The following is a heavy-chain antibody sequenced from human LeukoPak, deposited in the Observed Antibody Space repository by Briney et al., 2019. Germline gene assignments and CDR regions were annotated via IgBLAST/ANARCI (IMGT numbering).Heavy chain of an antibody. CDR3: AGIDAFDI. CDR1: GFTFSNYN. CDR2: ISSRGSYT. V-gene: IGHV3-21*06. J-gene: IGHJ3*02. Sequence: PGGSLRLSCAASGFTFSNYNMNWVRQAPGKGLEWVSYISSRGSYTYYADSVKGRFTISRDNAKNSLYLQMNSLRAEDTAVYYCAGIDAFDIWGQGTMVTVSS.